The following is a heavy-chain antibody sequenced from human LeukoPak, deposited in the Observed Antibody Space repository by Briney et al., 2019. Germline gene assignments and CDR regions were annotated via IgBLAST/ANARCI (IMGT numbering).Heavy chain of an antibody. Sequence: GGTLRLSCVASGLTFSSYGMSWVRQAPGKGLEWVANIKQDGSEKYYVDSVKGRFTISRDNAKNSLYLQMNSLRAEDTAVYYCARDRLVYVYWGQGTLVTVSS. CDR3: ARDRLVYVY. V-gene: IGHV3-7*01. CDR2: IKQDGSEK. CDR1: GLTFSSYG. D-gene: IGHD6-19*01. J-gene: IGHJ4*02.